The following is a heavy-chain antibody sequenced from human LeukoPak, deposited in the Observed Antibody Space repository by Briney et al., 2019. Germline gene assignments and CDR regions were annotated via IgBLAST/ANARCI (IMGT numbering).Heavy chain of an antibody. CDR2: INHSGRT. CDR1: GGSFSGYY. J-gene: IGHJ6*02. D-gene: IGHD3-16*01. V-gene: IGHV4-34*01. CDR3: ARDPPEIMDYYGMDV. Sequence: SETLSLTCAVYGGSFSGYYWNWIRQPPGKGLEWIGKINHSGRTNYNPSLKSRVTISVDTSKNQFSLKLSSVTAADTAVYYCARDPPEIMDYYGMDVWGQGTTVTVSS.